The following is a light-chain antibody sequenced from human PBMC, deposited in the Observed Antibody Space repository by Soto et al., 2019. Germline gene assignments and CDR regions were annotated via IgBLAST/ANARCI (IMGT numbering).Light chain of an antibody. J-gene: IGKJ1*01. Sequence: NRMTQSPSALSASVGDRVTITCRASQSISSYLNWYQQKPGRAPKLLIYKASTLKSGVPSRFSGSGSGTEFTLTISSLQPDDFATYYCQHYNSYSEAFGQGTNVDI. CDR1: QSISSY. V-gene: IGKV1-5*03. CDR2: KAS. CDR3: QHYNSYSEA.